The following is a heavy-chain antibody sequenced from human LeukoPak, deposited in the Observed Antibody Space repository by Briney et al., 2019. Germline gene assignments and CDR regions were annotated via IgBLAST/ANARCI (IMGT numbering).Heavy chain of an antibody. V-gene: IGHV3-74*01. CDR3: ASYGFKDYYYYMDV. CDR2: IKSDGPTT. J-gene: IGHJ6*03. CDR1: GFSFSDSW. D-gene: IGHD3-10*01. Sequence: GGSLRLSCAASGFSFSDSWMHWVRQAPGKGLVWVSHIKSDGPTTTYADSVKGRLTISRDNAKNTVYLQMNSLRAEDTAVYYCASYGFKDYYYYMDVWGKGTTVTVSS.